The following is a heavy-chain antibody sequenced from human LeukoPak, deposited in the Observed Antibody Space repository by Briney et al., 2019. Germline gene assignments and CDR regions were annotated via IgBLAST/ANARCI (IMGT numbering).Heavy chain of an antibody. CDR2: INTNTGNP. CDR1: GYTFTSYA. V-gene: IGHV7-4-1*02. J-gene: IGHJ3*02. CDR3: ARGRDSSGYYHDGRRAFDI. D-gene: IGHD3-22*01. Sequence: ASVKVSCKASGYTFTSYAMNWVRQAPGQGLEWMGWINTNTGNPTCAQGFTGRFVFSLHTSISTAYMELSSLRSEDTAVYYCARGRDSSGYYHDGRRAFDIWGQGTMVTVSS.